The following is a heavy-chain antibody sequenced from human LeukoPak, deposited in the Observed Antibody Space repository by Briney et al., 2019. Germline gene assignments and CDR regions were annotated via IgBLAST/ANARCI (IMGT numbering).Heavy chain of an antibody. CDR2: IFPIFGTA. CDR3: ARNIVVVPEVDYYYYYMDV. J-gene: IGHJ6*03. Sequence: SVKVSCKAFGGTFSRYAISWVRQAPGQGLEWMGGIFPIFGTANFAQKFQGKVTITADESTSTAYMELSSLRSEDTAVYYCARNIVVVPEVDYYYYYMDVWGKGTTVTVSS. V-gene: IGHV1-69*01. CDR1: GGTFSRYA. D-gene: IGHD2-2*01.